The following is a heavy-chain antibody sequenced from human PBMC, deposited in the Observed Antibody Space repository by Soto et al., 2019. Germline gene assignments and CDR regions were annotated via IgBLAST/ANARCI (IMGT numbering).Heavy chain of an antibody. D-gene: IGHD1-26*01. CDR1: GFTFSSYA. CDR3: AKNSGSYSKDYYCGMDV. Sequence: GGSLRLSCAASGFTFSSYAMSWVRQAPGKGLEWVSAISGSGGSTYYADSVKGRFTISRDNSKNTLYLQMNSLRAEDTAVYYCAKNSGSYSKDYYCGMDVWGQGTTVTVSS. V-gene: IGHV3-23*01. J-gene: IGHJ6*02. CDR2: ISGSGGST.